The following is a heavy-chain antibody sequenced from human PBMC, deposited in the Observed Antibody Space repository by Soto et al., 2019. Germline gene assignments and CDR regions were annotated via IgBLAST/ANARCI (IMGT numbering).Heavy chain of an antibody. Sequence: NPSETLSLTCTVSGGSISSGGYYWSWIRQHPGKGLEWIGYIYYSGSTYYNPSLKSRVTISVDTSKNQFSLKLSSVTAADTAVYYCARVIAESIAARPGSYYFDYWGQGTLVTVSS. V-gene: IGHV4-31*03. CDR2: IYYSGST. CDR1: GGSISSGGYY. CDR3: ARVIAESIAARPGSYYFDY. J-gene: IGHJ4*02. D-gene: IGHD6-6*01.